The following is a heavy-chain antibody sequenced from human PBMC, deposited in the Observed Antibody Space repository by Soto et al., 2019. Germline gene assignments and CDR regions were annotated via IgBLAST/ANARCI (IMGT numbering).Heavy chain of an antibody. D-gene: IGHD4-17*01. J-gene: IGHJ3*02. CDR2: ISAYNGNT. Sequence: ASGKVSCKASGYTFTSYGISWVRQAPGQGLEWMGWISAYNGNTNYAQKLQGRVTMTTDTSTSTAYMELRSLRSDDTAVYYCARDGFAVTAADAFDIWGQGTMVTVSS. CDR1: GYTFTSYG. CDR3: ARDGFAVTAADAFDI. V-gene: IGHV1-18*01.